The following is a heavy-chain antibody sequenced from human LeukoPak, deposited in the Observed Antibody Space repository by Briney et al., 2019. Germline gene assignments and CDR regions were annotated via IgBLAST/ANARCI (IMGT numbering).Heavy chain of an antibody. CDR2: ISSSSSYI. CDR3: ARVAEAAAFDY. CDR1: GFTFSSYW. V-gene: IGHV3-21*01. J-gene: IGHJ4*02. Sequence: PGGSLRLSCAASGFTFSSYWMHWVRQAPGKGLEWVSSISSSSSYIYYADSVKGRITISRDNAKNSLYLQMNSLRAEDTAVYYCARVAEAAAFDYWGQGTLVTVSS. D-gene: IGHD6-13*01.